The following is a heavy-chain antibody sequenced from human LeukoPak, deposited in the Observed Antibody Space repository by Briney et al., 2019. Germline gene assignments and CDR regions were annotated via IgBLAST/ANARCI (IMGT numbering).Heavy chain of an antibody. D-gene: IGHD6-6*01. J-gene: IGHJ4*02. CDR1: GGSISSYY. V-gene: IGHV4-59*12. CDR3: ARGGFGSSSWFLDY. CDR2: IYYSGST. Sequence: SETLSLTCTVSGGSISSYYWSWIRQPPGKGLEWIGYIYYSGSTNYNPSLKSRVTISLDTSKIQFSLNLTSVTAADTAVYYCARGGFGSSSWFLDYWGQGALVTVSS.